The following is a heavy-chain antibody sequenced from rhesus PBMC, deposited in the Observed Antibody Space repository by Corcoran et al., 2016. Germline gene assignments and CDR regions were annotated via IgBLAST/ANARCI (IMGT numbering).Heavy chain of an antibody. J-gene: IGHJ4*01. V-gene: IGHV4-122*02. D-gene: IGHD1-1-1*01. Sequence: QLQLQESGPGLVKPSETLSLTCAVSGYSISSGYGWSWNRQPPGKGLEWIGYISCRGSTSYTPSVKSRRTTSRATDKNQFSLKLRSVTAADTAVYYGARANIAGAEDYWGQGVLVTVSS. CDR2: ISCRGST. CDR3: ARANIAGAEDY. CDR1: GYSISSGYG.